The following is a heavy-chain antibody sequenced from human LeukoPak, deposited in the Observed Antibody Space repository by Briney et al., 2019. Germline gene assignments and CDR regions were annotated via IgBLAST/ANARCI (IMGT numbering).Heavy chain of an antibody. J-gene: IGHJ5*02. CDR1: GYTFTSYG. CDR2: ISACNGNT. CDR3: ARSSGSYRSGRFDP. D-gene: IGHD1-26*01. V-gene: IGHV1-18*01. Sequence: ASVKVSCKASGYTFTSYGISWVRQAPGQGLEWMGWISACNGNTNYAQKLQGRVTMTTDTSTSTAYMELRSLRSDDTAVYYCARSSGSYRSGRFDPWGQGTLVTVSS.